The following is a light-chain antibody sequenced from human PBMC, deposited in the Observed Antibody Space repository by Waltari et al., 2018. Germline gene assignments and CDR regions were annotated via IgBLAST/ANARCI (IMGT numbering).Light chain of an antibody. CDR1: VLAKKY. J-gene: IGLJ2*01. CDR3: YSAADNFVV. CDR2: KDS. Sequence: SYELTQPSSVSVSPGQTPRITSSGDVLAKKYARWFQQKPGQVPVLVIYKDSERPSGIPERFSGSSSGTTVTLTISGAQVEDEADYYCYSAADNFVVFGGGTKLTVL. V-gene: IGLV3-27*01.